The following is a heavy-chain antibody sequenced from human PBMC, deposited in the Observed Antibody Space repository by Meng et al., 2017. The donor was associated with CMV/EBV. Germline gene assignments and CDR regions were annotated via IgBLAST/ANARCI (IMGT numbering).Heavy chain of an antibody. J-gene: IGHJ6*02. CDR1: GFNVGGFY. Sequence: GASLKISCAASGFNVGGFYIIWVRQAPGKGLEWVSIIYSGGGTYYTDSVRGRFTISRDNSRNVVYLQMNSLRVEDTALYYCARDMRGWGLLGGLNVWGQGTTVTVSS. V-gene: IGHV3-53*01. CDR3: ARDMRGWGLLGGLNV. D-gene: IGHD1-26*01. CDR2: IYSGGGT.